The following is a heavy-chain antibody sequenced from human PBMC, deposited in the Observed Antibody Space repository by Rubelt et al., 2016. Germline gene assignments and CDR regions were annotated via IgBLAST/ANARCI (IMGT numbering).Heavy chain of an antibody. D-gene: IGHD6-6*01. V-gene: IGHV1-3*01. Sequence: LEWMGWINAGNGNTKYSQKFQGRVTITRDTSASTAYMELSSLRSEDTAVYYCARWSSSLGYFDYWGQGTLVTVSS. CDR2: INAGNGNT. CDR3: ARWSSSLGYFDY. J-gene: IGHJ4*02.